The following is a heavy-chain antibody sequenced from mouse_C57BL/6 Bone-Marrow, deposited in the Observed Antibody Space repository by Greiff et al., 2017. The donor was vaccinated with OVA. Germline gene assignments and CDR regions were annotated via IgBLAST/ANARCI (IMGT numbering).Heavy chain of an antibody. V-gene: IGHV1-50*01. Sequence: VQLQQPGAELVKPGASVKLSCKASGYTFTSYWMQWVKQRPGQGLEWIGEIDPSDSYTNYNQKFKGKATLTVDTSSSTAYMQLSSLTSEDSAVYYCARNEGLPLYYYAMDYWGQGTSVTVSS. CDR1: GYTFTSYW. CDR2: IDPSDSYT. J-gene: IGHJ4*01. CDR3: ARNEGLPLYYYAMDY. D-gene: IGHD2-4*01.